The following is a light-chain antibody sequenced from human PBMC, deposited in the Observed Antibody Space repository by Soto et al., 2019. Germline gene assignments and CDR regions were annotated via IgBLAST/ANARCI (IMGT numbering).Light chain of an antibody. V-gene: IGKV1-5*03. CDR3: QQYHLYWT. CDR2: KAS. J-gene: IGKJ1*01. Sequence: DIQMTQSPSSLSASVGDRVIITCRASQSVSNWLAWYQQKPGKAPKLLIYKASTLKSGVPSRFSGSGSGAEFTLTIDNLQPEDFATYYCQQYHLYWTFGPGTKVDIK. CDR1: QSVSNW.